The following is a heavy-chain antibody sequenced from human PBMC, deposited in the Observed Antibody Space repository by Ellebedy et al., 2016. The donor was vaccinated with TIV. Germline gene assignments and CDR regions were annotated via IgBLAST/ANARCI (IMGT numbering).Heavy chain of an antibody. CDR3: ARVSWSGSQLDQ. Sequence: GESLKISCGVSGFTFSTYWMHWVRQVPGKGLVWVSRINSDGSGTGYADSVKGRFTISRDNAKTTLYLQMNSLRAEDTALYYCARVSWSGSQLDQWGQGTLVTVSS. V-gene: IGHV3-74*01. J-gene: IGHJ4*02. CDR2: INSDGSGT. CDR1: GFTFSTYW. D-gene: IGHD3-3*01.